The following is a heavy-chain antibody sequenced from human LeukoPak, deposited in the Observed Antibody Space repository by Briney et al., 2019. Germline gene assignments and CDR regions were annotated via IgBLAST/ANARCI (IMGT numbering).Heavy chain of an antibody. CDR3: ARPAVAVAGTSLDY. D-gene: IGHD6-19*01. Sequence: ASVKVSCKASGYTFTGYYMHWVRQAPGQGLEWMGWINPNSGGANYAQKFQGRVTMTRDTSISTAYMELSRLRSDDTAVYYCARPAVAVAGTSLDYWGQGTLVTVSS. V-gene: IGHV1-2*02. J-gene: IGHJ4*02. CDR1: GYTFTGYY. CDR2: INPNSGGA.